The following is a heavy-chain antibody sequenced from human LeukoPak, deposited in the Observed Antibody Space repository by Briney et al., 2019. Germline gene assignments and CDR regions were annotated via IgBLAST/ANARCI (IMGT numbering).Heavy chain of an antibody. CDR3: ARSSWEDIVATITFEY. CDR2: ISYDGSNK. Sequence: PGGSLRLSCAASGFTFSSYAMSWVRQAPGKGLEWVAIISYDGSNKYYADSVKGRFTISRDESKNTVYLQMNSLRPEDTAVYYCARSSWEDIVATITFEYWGQGILVTVSS. D-gene: IGHD5-12*01. V-gene: IGHV3-30*04. CDR1: GFTFSSYA. J-gene: IGHJ4*02.